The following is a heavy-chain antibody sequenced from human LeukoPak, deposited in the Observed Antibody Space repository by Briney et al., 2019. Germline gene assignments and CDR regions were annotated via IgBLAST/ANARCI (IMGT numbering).Heavy chain of an antibody. CDR1: GVSISSYY. CDR3: ARERRPYCSSTSCSPYFDY. J-gene: IGHJ4*02. Sequence: SETLSLTCTVSGVSISSYYWSWIRQPPGKGLEWIGYIYYSGSTNYNPSLKSRVTISVDTSKNQFSLKLSSVTAADTAVYYCARERRPYCSSTSCSPYFDYWGQGTLVTVSS. D-gene: IGHD2-2*01. V-gene: IGHV4-59*01. CDR2: IYYSGST.